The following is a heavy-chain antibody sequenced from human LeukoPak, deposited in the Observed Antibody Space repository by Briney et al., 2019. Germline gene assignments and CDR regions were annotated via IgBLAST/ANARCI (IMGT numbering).Heavy chain of an antibody. D-gene: IGHD6-19*01. J-gene: IGHJ3*02. Sequence: PGGSLRLSCAASGFTFDDYAMHWVRQAPGKGLEWVSGISWNSGSIGYADSVKGRFTISRDNAKNSLYLQMNSLRAEDTALYYCAKGQWLANGDAFDIWGQGTMVTVSS. CDR1: GFTFDDYA. CDR2: ISWNSGSI. V-gene: IGHV3-9*01. CDR3: AKGQWLANGDAFDI.